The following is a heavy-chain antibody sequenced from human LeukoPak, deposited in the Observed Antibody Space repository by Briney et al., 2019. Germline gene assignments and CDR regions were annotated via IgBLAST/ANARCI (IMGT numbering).Heavy chain of an antibody. V-gene: IGHV1-2*02. CDR1: GYTFTGYY. J-gene: IGHJ4*02. CDR3: ARVLSVDIVATALSY. D-gene: IGHD5-12*01. Sequence: ASVKVSCKASGYTFTGYYMNWVRQAPGQGLEWMGWINPNSGGTNYAQKFQGRVTMTRDTSISTAYMELSRLRSDDTAVYYCARVLSVDIVATALSYWGQGTLVTVSS. CDR2: INPNSGGT.